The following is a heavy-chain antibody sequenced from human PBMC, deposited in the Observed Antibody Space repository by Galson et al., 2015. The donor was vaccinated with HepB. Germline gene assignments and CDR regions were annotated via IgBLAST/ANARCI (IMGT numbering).Heavy chain of an antibody. J-gene: IGHJ1*01. Sequence: SVKVSCKASGGTFSSYAISWVRQAPGQGLEWMGGIIPIFGTANYAQKFQGRVTITADESTSTAYMELSSLRSEDTAVYYCARPDSSSEYFQHWGQGTLVTVSS. CDR3: ARPDSSSEYFQH. V-gene: IGHV1-69*13. D-gene: IGHD3-22*01. CDR1: GGTFSSYA. CDR2: IIPIFGTA.